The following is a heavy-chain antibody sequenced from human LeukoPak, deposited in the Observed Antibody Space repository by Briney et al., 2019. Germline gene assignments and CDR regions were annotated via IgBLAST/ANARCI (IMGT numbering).Heavy chain of an antibody. J-gene: IGHJ4*02. CDR2: ITGSGGST. V-gene: IGHV3-23*01. D-gene: IGHD1-7*01. CDR1: GFTFSTYG. Sequence: QPGGSLRLSCAASGFTFSTYGMSWVRQAPGKGLEWVSAITGSGGSTYYADSVKGRYTISRDNPKNTLYLQMNSLRAEDTAVYFCAKGGRNYVPNNFDYWGQGTLVTVSS. CDR3: AKGGRNYVPNNFDY.